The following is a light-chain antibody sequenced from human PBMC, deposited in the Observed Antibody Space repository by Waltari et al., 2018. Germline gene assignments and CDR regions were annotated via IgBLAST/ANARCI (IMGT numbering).Light chain of an antibody. V-gene: IGKV1-5*01. CDR2: GAS. Sequence: DIQMTQSPSTLSALVGDRVTITCRASQSISKFLAWYQLKPGKAPKLLIYGASTLDGGVPSRFSGSGSGAEFTLTISSLQPDDVATYHCHQYHTYLWTFGQGTKVEIK. CDR3: HQYHTYLWT. J-gene: IGKJ1*01. CDR1: QSISKF.